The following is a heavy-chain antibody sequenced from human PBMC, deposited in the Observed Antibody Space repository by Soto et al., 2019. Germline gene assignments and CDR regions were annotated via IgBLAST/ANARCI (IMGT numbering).Heavy chain of an antibody. D-gene: IGHD2-2*01. CDR2: ISGSGGST. V-gene: IGHV3-23*01. J-gene: IGHJ5*02. CDR3: AKDRPIVVVPAGWFDP. Sequence: GGSLRLSCAASGFTFSSYAMSWVRQAPGKGLEWVSAISGSGGSTYYADSVKGRFTISRDNSKNTLYLQMNSLRAEDTAVYYCAKDRPIVVVPAGWFDPWGQGTLVTVSS. CDR1: GFTFSSYA.